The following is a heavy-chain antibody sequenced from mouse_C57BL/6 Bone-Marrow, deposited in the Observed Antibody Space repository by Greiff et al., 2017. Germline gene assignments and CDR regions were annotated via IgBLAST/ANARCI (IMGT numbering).Heavy chain of an antibody. J-gene: IGHJ3*01. Sequence: VQVVESGAELVRPGTSVKVSCKASGYAFTNYLIEWVKQRPGQGLEWIGVINPGSGGTNYNEKFKGKATLTADKSSSTAYMQLSSLTSEDSAVYFCARELGWFAYWGQGTLVTVSA. CDR1: GYAFTNYL. D-gene: IGHD4-1*01. CDR2: INPGSGGT. CDR3: ARELGWFAY. V-gene: IGHV1-54*01.